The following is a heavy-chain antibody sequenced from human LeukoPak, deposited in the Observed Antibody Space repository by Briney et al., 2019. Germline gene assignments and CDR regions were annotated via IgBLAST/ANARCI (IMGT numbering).Heavy chain of an antibody. J-gene: IGHJ4*02. CDR1: GFTFSDYW. V-gene: IGHV3-7*01. CDR3: AKDSPYYYDSSGHGGGY. CDR2: IKQDGSEK. D-gene: IGHD3-22*01. Sequence: GGSLRLSCGVSGFTFSDYWMNWVRQAPGKGLEWVASIKQDGSEKSYVDSVKGRFTISGDNAKNSLYLQMNSLRAEDTAVYYCAKDSPYYYDSSGHGGGYWGQGTLVTVSS.